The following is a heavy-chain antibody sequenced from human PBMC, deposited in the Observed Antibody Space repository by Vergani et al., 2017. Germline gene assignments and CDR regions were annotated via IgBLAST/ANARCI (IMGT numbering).Heavy chain of an antibody. V-gene: IGHV1-69*02. CDR1: GGTFSSYT. J-gene: IGHJ3*02. CDR2: IIPILGIA. Sequence: QVQLVQSGAEVKKPGSSVKVSCKASGGTFSSYTISWVRQAPGQGLEWMGRIIPILGIANYAQKFQGRVTITADKSTSTAYMELSSLRSEDTAVYYCATGGSLRGRGYDYRVDAFDIWGQGTMVTVSS. CDR3: ATGGSLRGRGYDYRVDAFDI. D-gene: IGHD5-12*01.